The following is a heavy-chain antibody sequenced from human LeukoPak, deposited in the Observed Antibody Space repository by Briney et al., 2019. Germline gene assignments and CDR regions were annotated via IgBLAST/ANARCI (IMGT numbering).Heavy chain of an antibody. V-gene: IGHV1-3*03. CDR1: GGTFSSYA. D-gene: IGHD2-8*02. J-gene: IGHJ4*02. CDR3: ARGRWTSHTVGYYFDH. Sequence: GASVKVSCKASGGTFSSYAISWVRQAPGQRLEWMGWINAGNGNTKYSQEFQGRVTISRDTSASTAYMELSSLRSEDMAIYYCARGRWTSHTVGYYFDHWGQGTLVTVSS. CDR2: INAGNGNT.